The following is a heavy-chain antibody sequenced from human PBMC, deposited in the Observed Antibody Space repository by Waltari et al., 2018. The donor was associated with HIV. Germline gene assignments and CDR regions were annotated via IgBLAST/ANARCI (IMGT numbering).Heavy chain of an antibody. J-gene: IGHJ6*02. CDR2: ISSSSNTI. Sequence: EVQLVESGGGLVQPGGSLRLSCAASGFTFSSYSMNWVRQAPGKGLGWVSYISSSSNTIYYADSVKGRFTISRDNAKNSLYLQMNSLRAEDTAVYYCAREGRGYSLDVWGQGTTVTVSS. CDR3: AREGRGYSLDV. V-gene: IGHV3-48*01. CDR1: GFTFSSYS. D-gene: IGHD5-18*01.